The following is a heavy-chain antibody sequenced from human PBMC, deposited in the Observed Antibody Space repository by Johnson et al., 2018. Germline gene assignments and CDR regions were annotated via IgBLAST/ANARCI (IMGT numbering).Heavy chain of an antibody. CDR2: ISSSSSYI. D-gene: IGHD2-2*01. CDR1: GFSFSSYS. Sequence: VRLVQAGGGLVKPGGSLRLSCAASGFSFSSYSMNWVRQAPGKGLEWVSSISSSSSYIYYADSVKGRFTISRDNSKNTVYLQLNTLRAEDTAVYYCAKDLSSIPPECFHHWGQGTLVTVSS. J-gene: IGHJ1*01. CDR3: AKDLSSIPPECFHH. V-gene: IGHV3-21*04.